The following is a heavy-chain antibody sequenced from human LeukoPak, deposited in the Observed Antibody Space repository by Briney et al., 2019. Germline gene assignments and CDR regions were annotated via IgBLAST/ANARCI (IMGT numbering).Heavy chain of an antibody. CDR2: INHSGST. J-gene: IGHJ3*02. D-gene: IGHD4-23*01. CDR1: GGSFSGYY. V-gene: IGHV4-34*01. CDR3: ARGGTAVIAPYAFDI. Sequence: SETLSLTCAVYGGSFSGYYWGWIRQPPGKGLEWIGEINHSGSTNYNPSHKSRVTISVDTSKNQFSLKLSSVTAADTAVYYCARGGTAVIAPYAFDIWGQGTMVTVSS.